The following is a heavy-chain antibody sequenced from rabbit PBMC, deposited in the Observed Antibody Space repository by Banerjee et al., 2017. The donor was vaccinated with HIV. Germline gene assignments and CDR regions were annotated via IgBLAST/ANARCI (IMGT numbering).Heavy chain of an antibody. Sequence: QEQLEESGGGLVKPGGTLTLTCTASGFDFSSSYWMCWVRQAPGKGLEWIACIYTGSSGSTYYASWAKGRFTISKTSSTTVTLQMTSLTAADTAPYFCARGAGGAAYGDANLWGPGTLVTVS. D-gene: IGHD6-1*01. J-gene: IGHJ4*01. CDR2: IYTGSSGST. V-gene: IGHV1S45*01. CDR1: GFDFSSSYW. CDR3: ARGAGGAAYGDANL.